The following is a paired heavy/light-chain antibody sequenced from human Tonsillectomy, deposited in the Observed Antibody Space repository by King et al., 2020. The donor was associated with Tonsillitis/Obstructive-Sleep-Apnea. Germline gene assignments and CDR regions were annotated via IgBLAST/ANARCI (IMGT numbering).Light chain of an antibody. J-gene: IGLJ3*02. V-gene: IGLV3-25*03. CDR1: ALPKQY. Sequence: YELTQPPSVSVSPGQTARITCSGDALPKQYAYWYQKKPGQAPLLVINKDSERPSGIPERFSGSRSGTTVTLTISGVQAEDEADYYCQSADSSSGPSLMFGGGTKLTVL. CDR2: KDS. CDR3: QSADSSSGPSLM.
Heavy chain of an antibody. CDR2: IYYTGST. J-gene: IGHJ6*02. V-gene: IGHV4-39*01. CDR3: ARPQAYYDFWSASAGYYGMDV. CDR1: GGSISSSSYY. D-gene: IGHD3-3*01. Sequence: QLQLQESGPGLVKPSETLSLTCTVSGGSISSSSYYWGWIRQPPGKGLEWIGSIYYTGSTYYNPSLKSRVTISVDTSKNQFSLRLNSVTAADTAVYYCARPQAYYDFWSASAGYYGMDVWGQGTTVTVSS.